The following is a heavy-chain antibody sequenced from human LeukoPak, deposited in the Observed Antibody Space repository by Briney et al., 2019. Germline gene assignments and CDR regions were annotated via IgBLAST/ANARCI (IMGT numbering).Heavy chain of an antibody. J-gene: IGHJ4*02. CDR2: IIPILGIA. CDR3: GRDLVAVAGHEYCGY. Sequence: SVKLSCKASGGTFSSYDISWVRHAPGQGLEWMRRIIPILGIANYAQKFQGRVTITADKSTSTAYMELSSLRSEDTAVYYCGRDLVAVAGHEYCGYWGQGTLVTGSA. CDR1: GGTFSSYD. V-gene: IGHV1-69*04. D-gene: IGHD6-19*01.